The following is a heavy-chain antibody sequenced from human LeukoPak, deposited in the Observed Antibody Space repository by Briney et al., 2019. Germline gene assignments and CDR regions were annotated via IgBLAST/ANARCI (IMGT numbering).Heavy chain of an antibody. CDR1: GGSISSYY. D-gene: IGHD3-10*01. V-gene: IGHV4-59*08. CDR3: ARHSRRGYYYGP. Sequence: PSETLSLTCTVSGGSISSYYWSWIRQPPGKGLEWIGYIYYSGSTNYNPSLKSRVTISVDTSKNQFSLKLSSVTAADTAVYYCARHSRRGYYYGPWGQGTLVTVSS. CDR2: IYYSGST. J-gene: IGHJ1*01.